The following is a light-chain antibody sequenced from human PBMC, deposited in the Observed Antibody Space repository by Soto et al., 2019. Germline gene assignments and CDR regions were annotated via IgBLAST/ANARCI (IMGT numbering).Light chain of an antibody. Sequence: DIVMTQSPATLSVSPGEGATLSCRASQSVSSKLAWYQQKPGQAPRLLIYGASTRATGIPVRFSGSGSGTEFTLTITSLQSEDFAVYYCQEYNNWHPITFGGGTKVDI. V-gene: IGKV3-15*01. CDR1: QSVSSK. J-gene: IGKJ4*01. CDR3: QEYNNWHPIT. CDR2: GAS.